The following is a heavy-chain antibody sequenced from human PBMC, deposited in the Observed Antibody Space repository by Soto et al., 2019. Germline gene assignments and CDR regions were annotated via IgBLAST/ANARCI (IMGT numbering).Heavy chain of an antibody. CDR2: IISSGSTI. D-gene: IGHD3-22*01. Sequence: PXGSLRLSCAASGFTFSSYEMNWVRQAPGRGLEWVSYIISSGSTIYYADSVKGRFTISRDNAKNSLYLQMNSLRAEDTAVYYCASWAGYDSSGYSLPNFWGQGSLVTVSS. CDR1: GFTFSSYE. V-gene: IGHV3-48*03. CDR3: ASWAGYDSSGYSLPNF. J-gene: IGHJ1*01.